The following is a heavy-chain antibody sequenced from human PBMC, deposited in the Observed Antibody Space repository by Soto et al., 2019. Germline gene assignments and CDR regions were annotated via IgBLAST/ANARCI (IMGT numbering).Heavy chain of an antibody. CDR3: ARVPPTSDAFDI. D-gene: IGHD1-26*01. CDR2: INPNSGGT. V-gene: IGHV1-2*04. J-gene: IGHJ3*02. CDR1: GYTFTGYF. Sequence: GASVKVSCKASGYTFTGYFMHWVRQAPGQGLEWMGWINPNSGGTNYAQKFRGWVTMTRDTSISTAYMEVRNLRSDDTAVYYCARVPPTSDAFDIWGQGTMVTVSS.